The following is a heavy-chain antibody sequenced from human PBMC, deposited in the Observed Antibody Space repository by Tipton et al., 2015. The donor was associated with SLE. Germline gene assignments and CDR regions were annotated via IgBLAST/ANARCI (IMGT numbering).Heavy chain of an antibody. D-gene: IGHD4-17*01. CDR3: AREFGGDDGGGGMDV. CDR2: IYHSGST. CDR1: GYSISSGSF. V-gene: IGHV4-38-2*02. J-gene: IGHJ6*02. Sequence: TLSLTCAVSGYSISSGSFWGWIRQPPGKGLEWIGSIYHSGSTYYNPSLKSRVTISVDTSKNQFSLKLSSVTAADTAVYYCAREFGGDDGGGGMDVWGQGTTVTVSS.